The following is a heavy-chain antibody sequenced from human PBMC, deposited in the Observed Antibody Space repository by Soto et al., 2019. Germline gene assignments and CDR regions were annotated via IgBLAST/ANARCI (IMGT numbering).Heavy chain of an antibody. J-gene: IGHJ4*02. CDR3: AKLTAAGTGFDY. CDR1: GFTFSSYG. CDR2: ISYDGSNK. D-gene: IGHD6-13*01. V-gene: IGHV3-30*18. Sequence: GGSLRLSCASSGFTFSSYGMHLVRQAPGKGLEWVAVISYDGSNKYYADSVKGRFTISRDNSKNTLYLQMNSLRAEDTAVYYCAKLTAAGTGFDYWGQGTLVTVSS.